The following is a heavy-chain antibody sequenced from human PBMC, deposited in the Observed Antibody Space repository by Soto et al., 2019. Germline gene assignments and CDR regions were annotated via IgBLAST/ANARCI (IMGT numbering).Heavy chain of an antibody. D-gene: IGHD5-12*01. CDR3: ARGRGYSYGLDP. J-gene: IGHJ5*02. CDR1: GDSISSANNY. CDR2: VSYSGTT. Sequence: QVQLQESGPGLVKPSQTLSLTCTVSGDSISSANNYWSWIRQPPGEGLEWIGFVSYSGTTTYSPSLKSGLAISLETYKNQFSLSLTSVTAADTAVYYCARGRGYSYGLDPWGQGTLVTVSS. V-gene: IGHV4-30-4*01.